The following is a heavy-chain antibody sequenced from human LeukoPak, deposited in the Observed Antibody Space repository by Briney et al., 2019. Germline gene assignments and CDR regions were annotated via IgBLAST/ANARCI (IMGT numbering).Heavy chain of an antibody. J-gene: IGHJ4*02. D-gene: IGHD4-17*01. Sequence: ETLSLTCSVSGGSISSYYWSWIRQTPGKGLEWVSSISSSSSYIYYADSVKGRFTISRDNAKNSLYLQMNTLRAEDTAVYYCARDRTTVTTFDYWGQGTLVTVSS. CDR1: GGSISSYY. CDR3: ARDRTTVTTFDY. CDR2: ISSSSSYI. V-gene: IGHV3-21*01.